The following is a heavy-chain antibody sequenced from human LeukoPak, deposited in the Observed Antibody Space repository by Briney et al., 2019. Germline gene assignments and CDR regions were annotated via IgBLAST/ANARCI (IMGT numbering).Heavy chain of an antibody. Sequence: SETLSLTCTVSGYSISSGYYWGWIRQPPGKGLEWIGSIYHSGSTYYNPSLKSRVTISVDTSKNQFSLKLSSVTAADTAVYYCAREASYYYYMDVWGKGTTVTVSS. J-gene: IGHJ6*03. CDR2: IYHSGST. CDR3: AREASYYYYMDV. CDR1: GYSISSGYY. V-gene: IGHV4-38-2*02.